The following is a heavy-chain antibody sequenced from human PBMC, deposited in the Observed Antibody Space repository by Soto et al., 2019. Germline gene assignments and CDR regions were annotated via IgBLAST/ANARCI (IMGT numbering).Heavy chain of an antibody. CDR3: ARAGQQQAPYALDV. Sequence: QVQLVASGGGVVQPGRSLRLSCAASGFTFNHNAMHWVRQAAGKGLEWVAQIWYDGSEKYYTDSVKGRFTISRDNFKNTVFLQMDSLRVEDTAVYYCARAGQQQAPYALDVWGQGTTVIVSS. D-gene: IGHD6-13*01. CDR1: GFTFNHNA. J-gene: IGHJ6*02. V-gene: IGHV3-33*01. CDR2: IWYDGSEK.